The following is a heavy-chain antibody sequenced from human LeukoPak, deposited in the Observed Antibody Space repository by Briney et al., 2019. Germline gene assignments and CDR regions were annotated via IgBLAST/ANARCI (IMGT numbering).Heavy chain of an antibody. CDR1: GYTFTGYY. CDR2: INPNSGGT. J-gene: IGHJ4*02. CDR3: ARDWARETMVVEK. D-gene: IGHD3-22*01. Sequence: ASVKVSCKASGYTFTGYYMHWVRQAPGQGLEWMGWINPNSGGTNYAQKFQGRVTMTRDTSISTAYMELSRLRSDDTAVYYCARDWARETMVVEKWGQGTLVTVSS. V-gene: IGHV1-2*02.